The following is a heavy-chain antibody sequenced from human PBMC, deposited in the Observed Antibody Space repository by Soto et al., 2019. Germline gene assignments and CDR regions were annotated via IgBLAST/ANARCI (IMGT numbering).Heavy chain of an antibody. CDR3: ARDGNQLVPAAMG. CDR2: INPSGGSA. Sequence: GASVKVSCKASGYTFTNYYIHWVRQAPGQGLEWMGMINPSGGSASYAQKFQGRVTMTRDTSTSTVYMELSSLRSEDTAVYYCARDGNQLVPAAMGWGQGTLVTVSS. J-gene: IGHJ4*02. D-gene: IGHD2-2*01. CDR1: GYTFTNYY. V-gene: IGHV1-46*01.